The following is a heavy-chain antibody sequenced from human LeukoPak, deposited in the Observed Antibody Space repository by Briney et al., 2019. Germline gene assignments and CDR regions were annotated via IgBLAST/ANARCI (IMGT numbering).Heavy chain of an antibody. J-gene: IGHJ4*02. Sequence: PGGSLRLSCAASGFTFSSYAMSWVRQAPGKGLEWVSAISGSGGSTYYADSVKGRFTISRDNSKNTLYLQMNSLRAEDTAVYYCAKDRVIDCGGDCYPGYFDYCGQGTLVTVSS. CDR1: GFTFSSYA. V-gene: IGHV3-23*01. CDR2: ISGSGGST. D-gene: IGHD2-21*02. CDR3: AKDRVIDCGGDCYPGYFDY.